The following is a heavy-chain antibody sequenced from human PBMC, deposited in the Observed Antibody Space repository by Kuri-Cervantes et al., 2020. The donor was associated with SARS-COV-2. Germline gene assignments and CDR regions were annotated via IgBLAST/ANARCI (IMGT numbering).Heavy chain of an antibody. Sequence: GESLKISCAASGFTFSSYGMHWVRQAPGKGLEWVAFIRYDGSNKYYADSVKGRFTISRDNSKNTLYLQMNSLRAEDTAVYYCAKMGIGSSTSCYTEPCKGRDAFDIWGQGTMVTVS. V-gene: IGHV3-30*02. D-gene: IGHD2-2*02. CDR1: GFTFSSYG. J-gene: IGHJ3*02. CDR2: IRYDGSNK. CDR3: AKMGIGSSTSCYTEPCKGRDAFDI.